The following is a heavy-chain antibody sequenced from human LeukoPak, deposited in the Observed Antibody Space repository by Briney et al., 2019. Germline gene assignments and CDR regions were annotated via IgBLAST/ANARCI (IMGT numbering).Heavy chain of an antibody. J-gene: IGHJ5*02. D-gene: IGHD1-26*01. Sequence: GGSLRLSCAASGFTFSNAWMSWVRQAPGKGLEWISYISSRSTTIYYADSVKGRFTISRDNAKNSLFLQMNSLRAEDTAVYYCARLEGEDWFDPWGQGTLVTVSS. CDR3: ARLEGEDWFDP. CDR2: ISSRSTTI. V-gene: IGHV3-48*04. CDR1: GFTFSNAW.